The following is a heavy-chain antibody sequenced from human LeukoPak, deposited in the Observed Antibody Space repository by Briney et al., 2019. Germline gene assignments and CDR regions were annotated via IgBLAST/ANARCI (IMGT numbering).Heavy chain of an antibody. CDR1: GFTFSSYG. V-gene: IGHV3-30*18. CDR2: ISYDGSNK. CDR3: AKIAVAGNKNY. J-gene: IGHJ4*02. D-gene: IGHD6-19*01. Sequence: PGRSLRLSCAASGFTFSSYGMHWVRQAPGKGLEWVAVISYDGSNKYYADSVKGRFTISRDNSKNTLYLQMNSLRAEDTAVYYCAKIAVAGNKNYWGQGTLVTVSS.